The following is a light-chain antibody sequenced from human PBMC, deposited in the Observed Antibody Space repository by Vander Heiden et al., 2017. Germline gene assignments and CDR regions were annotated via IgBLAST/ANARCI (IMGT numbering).Light chain of an antibody. J-gene: IGLJ1*01. CDR1: ALPKQY. CDR3: QSEDSSGSYV. V-gene: IGLV3-25*02. CDR2: KDS. Sequence: SAELSQPPSVSVSPGPTARITCSRDALPKQYAYCYQQKPGQAPVLVVYKDSERPSGIAGRFSGSRSGTTVTVTISGGQEEEEADYYCQSEDSSGSYVFGIGTKVTVL.